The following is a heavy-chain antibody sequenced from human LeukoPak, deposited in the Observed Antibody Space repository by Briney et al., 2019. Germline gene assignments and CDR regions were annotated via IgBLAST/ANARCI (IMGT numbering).Heavy chain of an antibody. CDR3: ARASIYCSSTSCYYYFDY. V-gene: IGHV4-34*01. Sequence: SETLSLTCAVYGGPFRGYYWSWIRQTPGKGLEWIGENYHSGSTNYNPSLKSRVTISVVKSKNQFSLKLSSVTAADTAVYYCARASIYCSSTSCYYYFDYWGQGTLVTASS. D-gene: IGHD2-2*01. J-gene: IGHJ4*02. CDR2: NYHSGST. CDR1: GGPFRGYY.